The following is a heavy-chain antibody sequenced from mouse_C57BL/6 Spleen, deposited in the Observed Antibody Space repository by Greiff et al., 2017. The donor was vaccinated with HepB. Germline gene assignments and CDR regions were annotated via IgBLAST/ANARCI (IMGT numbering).Heavy chain of an antibody. CDR3: ARGDYGNYVGYAMDY. Sequence: QVQLQQSGAELVRPGSSVKLSCKASGYTFTSYWMHWVKQRPIQGLEWIGNIDPSDSETHYNQKFKDKATLTVDKSSSTAYMQLSSLTSEDSAVYYCARGDYGNYVGYAMDYWGQGTSVTVSS. V-gene: IGHV1-52*01. J-gene: IGHJ4*01. D-gene: IGHD2-1*01. CDR1: GYTFTSYW. CDR2: IDPSDSET.